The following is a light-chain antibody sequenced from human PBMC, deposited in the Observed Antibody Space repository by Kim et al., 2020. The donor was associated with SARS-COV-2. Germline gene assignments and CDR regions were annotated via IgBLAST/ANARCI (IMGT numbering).Light chain of an antibody. Sequence: VSPGERATLSCRASQSVSSNLAWYQQKPGQAPRLLIYGASTRATGIPARFSGSGSGTEFTLTINSLQSEDFAVYYCQQCNTWPVTFGPGTKVDIK. CDR2: GAS. CDR3: QQCNTWPVT. J-gene: IGKJ3*01. CDR1: QSVSSN. V-gene: IGKV3D-15*01.